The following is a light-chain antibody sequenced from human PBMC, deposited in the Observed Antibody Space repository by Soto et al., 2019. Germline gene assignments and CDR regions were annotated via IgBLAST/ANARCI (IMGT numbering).Light chain of an antibody. CDR2: DVT. Sequence: QSALTQPASVSGSPGRTITISCIGTSRDVGGYNYVSWYQHHPGKAPQLMIYDVTNRPSGVSDRFSGSRSGNTASLTISGLQAEDEGNYYCSSYTSSSTWVFGGGTKLTVL. CDR1: SRDVGGYNY. J-gene: IGLJ3*02. CDR3: SSYTSSSTWV. V-gene: IGLV2-14*01.